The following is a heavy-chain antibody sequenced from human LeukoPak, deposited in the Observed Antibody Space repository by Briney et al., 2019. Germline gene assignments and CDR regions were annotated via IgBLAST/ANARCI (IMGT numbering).Heavy chain of an antibody. CDR2: INPNSGGT. V-gene: IGHV1-2*06. Sequence: ASVKVSSKASGYTFTSYDINWVRQATGQGLEWMGRINPNSGGTNYAQKFQGRVTMTRDTSISTAYMELSRLRSDDTAVYYCARDLGDLGDYWGQGTLVTVSS. CDR3: ARDLGDLGDY. CDR1: GYTFTSYD. J-gene: IGHJ4*02. D-gene: IGHD7-27*01.